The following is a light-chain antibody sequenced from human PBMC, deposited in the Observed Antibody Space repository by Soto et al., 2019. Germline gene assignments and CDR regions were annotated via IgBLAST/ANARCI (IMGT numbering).Light chain of an antibody. CDR1: QDISNY. CDR2: AAS. CDR3: QKYNSIPLT. J-gene: IGKJ1*01. Sequence: DIQMTQSPSSLSASIGDRVTITCRASQDISNYLAWYQQRPGKVPKLLVSAASTLQSGVPSRFGGRGSGTDFTLTISGLQPEDVGTYYLQKYNSIPLTFGQVTKLDIK. V-gene: IGKV1-27*01.